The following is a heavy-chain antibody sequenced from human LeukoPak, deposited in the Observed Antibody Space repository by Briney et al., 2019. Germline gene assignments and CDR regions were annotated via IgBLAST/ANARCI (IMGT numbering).Heavy chain of an antibody. D-gene: IGHD1-20*01. V-gene: IGHV3-30*18. CDR2: ISYDGSNK. Sequence: PGGSLRLSCAASGFTVSSNYMSWVRQAPGKGLEWVAVISYDGSNKYYADSVKGRFTISRDNSKNTLYLQMNSLRAEDTAVYYCAKDPSYNWNYLTYWGQGTLVTVSS. CDR3: AKDPSYNWNYLTY. J-gene: IGHJ4*02. CDR1: GFTVSSNY.